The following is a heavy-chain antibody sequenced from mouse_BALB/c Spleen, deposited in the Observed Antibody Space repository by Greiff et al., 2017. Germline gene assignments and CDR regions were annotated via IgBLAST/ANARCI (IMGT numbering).Heavy chain of an antibody. CDR3: TRDYYGSPGGDY. D-gene: IGHD2-1*01. CDR1: GFTFSSYT. V-gene: IGHV5-6-4*01. Sequence: EVHLVESGGGLVKPGGSLKLSCAASGFTFSSYTMSWVRQSPEKRLVWVATISSGGSYTYYPDSVKGRFTISRDNAKHTLYLQMSGLKSEDTAMYYCTRDYYGSPGGDYWGQGTSVTVSS. CDR2: ISSGGSYT. J-gene: IGHJ4*01.